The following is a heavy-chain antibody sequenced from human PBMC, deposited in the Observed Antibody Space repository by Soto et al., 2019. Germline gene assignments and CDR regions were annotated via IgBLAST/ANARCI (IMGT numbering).Heavy chain of an antibody. V-gene: IGHV4-30-4*01. CDR1: GGSISSGDYY. J-gene: IGHJ4*02. CDR2: IYYSGST. D-gene: IGHD6-13*01. CDR3: ARSTATTGTLKY. Sequence: PSETLSLTCTVSGGSISSGDYYWSWIRQPPGKGLEWIGYIYYSGSTYYNPSLKSRVTISVDTSKNQFSLKLSSVTVADTAVYYCARSTATTGTLKYWGQGTLVTVSS.